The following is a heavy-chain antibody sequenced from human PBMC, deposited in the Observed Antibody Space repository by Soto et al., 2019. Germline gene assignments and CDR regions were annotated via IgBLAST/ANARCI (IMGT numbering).Heavy chain of an antibody. CDR1: GGSISSSNYY. CDR3: ARLPFYCSGTSFYGFYYYAVDV. Sequence: SETLSLTCTVSGGSISSSNYYWVWIRQPPGKGLEWLGKIYYGGSPYNNPSLKSRLTISVDTSRNQFSPNLGSVTAADTAVYYCARLPFYCSGTSFYGFYYYAVDVWGQGTTVTVSS. CDR2: IYYGGSP. V-gene: IGHV4-39*01. J-gene: IGHJ6*02. D-gene: IGHD2-2*01.